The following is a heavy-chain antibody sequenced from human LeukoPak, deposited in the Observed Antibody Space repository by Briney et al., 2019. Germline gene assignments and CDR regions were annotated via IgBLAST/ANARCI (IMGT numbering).Heavy chain of an antibody. Sequence: GGSLRLSCAASGFTFSSYWMHWVRQAPGKGLVWVSRINSDGSSTSYADSVKGRFTISKDNAKNTVYLQMNSLRAEDTAVYYCAREATGHYYFDYWGQGTLVTVSS. D-gene: IGHD1-1*01. V-gene: IGHV3-74*01. CDR1: GFTFSSYW. CDR2: INSDGSST. CDR3: AREATGHYYFDY. J-gene: IGHJ4*02.